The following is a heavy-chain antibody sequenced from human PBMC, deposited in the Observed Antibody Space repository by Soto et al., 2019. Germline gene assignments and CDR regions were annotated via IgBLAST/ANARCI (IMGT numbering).Heavy chain of an antibody. Sequence: QVQLVQSGAEVKKPGSSVKVSCKASGGTFSSYAISWVRQAPGQGLEWMGGIIPISGTANYAQKFQGRVTTTADESTSTAYKELSSRRSEDAAVYYCSRSQGSSTSLEIYYYYYYGMDVWGQGTTVTVSS. D-gene: IGHD2-2*01. CDR3: SRSQGSSTSLEIYYYYYYGMDV. V-gene: IGHV1-69*01. CDR2: IIPISGTA. CDR1: GGTFSSYA. J-gene: IGHJ6*02.